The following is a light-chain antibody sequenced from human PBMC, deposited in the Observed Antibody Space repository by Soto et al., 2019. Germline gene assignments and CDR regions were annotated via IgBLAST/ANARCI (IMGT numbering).Light chain of an antibody. CDR3: CSYAGSYTWV. CDR2: DVN. V-gene: IGLV2-11*01. CDR1: SNDVGNYNY. J-gene: IGLJ3*02. Sequence: QSALTQPRSVSGSPGQSVTISCTGTSNDVGNYNYVSWYQQHPGKAPKFMIYDVNKRPSGVPDRFSGSKSGNTASLTISGLQADDEADYYCCSYAGSYTWVFGGGTKLTVL.